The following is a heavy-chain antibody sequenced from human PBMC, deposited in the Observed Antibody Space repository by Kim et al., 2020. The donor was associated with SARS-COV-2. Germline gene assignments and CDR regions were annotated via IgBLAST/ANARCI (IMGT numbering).Heavy chain of an antibody. D-gene: IGHD1-26*01. CDR1: GGSLSGFC. CDR2: ISLGEGI. Sequence: SETLSLTCAIYGGSLSGFCWCWIRHPPDKGLEWVGEISLGEGINYNPSLKSRITISIYTSKTLFSLTLTSVTVADAGIYYCARGGARAKTGYGGQ. J-gene: IGHJ4*02. CDR3: ARGGARAKTGY. V-gene: IGHV4-34*01.